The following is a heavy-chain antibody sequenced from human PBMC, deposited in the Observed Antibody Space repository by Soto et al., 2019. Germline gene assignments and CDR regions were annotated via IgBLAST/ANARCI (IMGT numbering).Heavy chain of an antibody. D-gene: IGHD2-2*01. CDR1: GFTFSTSW. V-gene: IGHV3-7*01. CDR3: ARDYKGYCSSISCYGIGLDP. CDR2: INHNRSYK. J-gene: IGHJ5*02. Sequence: PGGSLRLSCLDSGFTFSTSWMTWVRQVPGKGLEWVANINHNRSYKYYVDSVKGRFTISRDNTKNSLFLQMNSLRAEDTAVYYCARDYKGYCSSISCYGIGLDPWGQGTLVTVSS.